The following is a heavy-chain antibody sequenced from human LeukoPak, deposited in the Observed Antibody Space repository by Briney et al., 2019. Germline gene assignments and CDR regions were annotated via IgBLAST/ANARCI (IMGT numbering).Heavy chain of an antibody. CDR3: ASTRYYDSSGYNY. CDR2: ISDSGSA. V-gene: IGHV4-59*01. D-gene: IGHD3-22*01. CDR1: GGALSSYY. Sequence: LETLFLPCTVSGGALSSYYWGWVRPPPGERLGWVGYISDSGSANYNPSLKSRVTISVDTSKNQFSLKLSSVTAADTAMYYCASTRYYDSSGYNYWGQGTLVTVSS. J-gene: IGHJ4*02.